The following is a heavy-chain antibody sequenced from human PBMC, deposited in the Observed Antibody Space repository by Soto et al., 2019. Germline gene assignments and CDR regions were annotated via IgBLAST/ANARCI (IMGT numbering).Heavy chain of an antibody. CDR3: ASDRTRIVGALIPHYYYYGMDV. Sequence: ASVKVSGNASGYTFTSDYIPWVRPAPGQVRECRVIINPSCGSASSAQNFQGRVTMTRDTSTSTVYMELSSLRSEDTAVYYCASDRTRIVGALIPHYYYYGMDVWG. V-gene: IGHV1-46*01. CDR1: GYTFTSDY. J-gene: IGHJ6*02. CDR2: INPSCGSA. D-gene: IGHD1-26*01.